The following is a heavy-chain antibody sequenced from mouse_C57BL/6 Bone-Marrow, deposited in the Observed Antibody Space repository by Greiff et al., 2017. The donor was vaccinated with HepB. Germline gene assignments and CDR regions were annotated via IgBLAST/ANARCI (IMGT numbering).Heavy chain of an antibody. D-gene: IGHD1-1*01. CDR2: ISSGSSTI. CDR1: GFTFSDYG. V-gene: IGHV5-17*01. Sequence: EVHLVESGGGLVKPGGSLKLSCAASGFTFSDYGMHWVRQAPEKGLEWVAYISSGSSTIYYADTVKGRFTISRDNANNTLFLQMTSLRSEDTAMYYCARGYYGSSYVAWFAYWGQGTLVTVSA. CDR3: ARGYYGSSYVAWFAY. J-gene: IGHJ3*01.